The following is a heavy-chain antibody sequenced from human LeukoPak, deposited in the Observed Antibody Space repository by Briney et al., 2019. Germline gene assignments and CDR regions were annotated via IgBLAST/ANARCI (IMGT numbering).Heavy chain of an antibody. Sequence: ASVKVSCKASGYTFNNYGISWVRQAPGQGLEWMGRISAYNGNTNYAQKVQDRVTMTTDTSTSTAYMELRSLRSDDTAVYYCAARKGAGFDPWGQGTLVTVSS. CDR3: AARKGAGFDP. CDR1: GYTFNNYG. CDR2: ISAYNGNT. D-gene: IGHD1-26*01. J-gene: IGHJ5*02. V-gene: IGHV1-18*01.